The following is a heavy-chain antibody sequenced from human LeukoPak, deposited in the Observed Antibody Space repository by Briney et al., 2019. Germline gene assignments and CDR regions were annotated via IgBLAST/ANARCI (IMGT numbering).Heavy chain of an antibody. CDR1: GGYITAYY. D-gene: IGHD3-10*01. CDR3: ASYYGSGSYYTA. CDR2: IYTSGST. Sequence: SETLSLTCTVSGGYITAYYWSWIRQPAGKGLEWIGRIYTSGSTNYNPSLKSRVTISVDTSKNQFSLKLSSVTAADTAVYYCASYYGSGSYYTAWGQGTLVTVSS. V-gene: IGHV4-4*07. J-gene: IGHJ5*02.